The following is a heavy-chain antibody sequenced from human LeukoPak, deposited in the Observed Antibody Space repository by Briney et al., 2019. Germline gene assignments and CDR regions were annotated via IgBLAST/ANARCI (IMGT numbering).Heavy chain of an antibody. Sequence: ASVKVSCKASGYTFTSYGISWVRQAPGQGLEWMGWISAYNGNTNYAQKLQGRVTVTTDTSTSTAYMELRSLRSDDTAVYYCARLITYCSSTSCLMGKLGWFDPWGQGTLVTVSS. V-gene: IGHV1-18*01. J-gene: IGHJ5*02. CDR2: ISAYNGNT. CDR3: ARLITYCSSTSCLMGKLGWFDP. CDR1: GYTFTSYG. D-gene: IGHD2-2*01.